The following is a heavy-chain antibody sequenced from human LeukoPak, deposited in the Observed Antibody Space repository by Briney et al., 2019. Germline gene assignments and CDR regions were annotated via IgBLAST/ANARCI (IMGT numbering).Heavy chain of an antibody. CDR1: GGSISSYY. Sequence: SETLSLTCTVSGGSISSYYWSWIRQPPGKGLEWIGCIYYSGSTNYNPSLKSRVTISVDTSKNQFSLKLSSVTAADTAVYYCARQELPGFDYWGQGTLVTVSS. D-gene: IGHD1-26*01. J-gene: IGHJ4*02. CDR3: ARQELPGFDY. V-gene: IGHV4-59*08. CDR2: IYYSGST.